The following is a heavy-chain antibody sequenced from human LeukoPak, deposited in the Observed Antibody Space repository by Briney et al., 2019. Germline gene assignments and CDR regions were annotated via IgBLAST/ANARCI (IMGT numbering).Heavy chain of an antibody. CDR2: ISGSGGST. Sequence: GGSLRLSCAASGFTFSSYAMSWVRQAPGKGLEWVSAISGSGGSTYYADSVKGRLTISRDNSKNTLYLQMNSLRAEDTAVYYCAKTPDYDILTGFDYWGQGTLVTVSS. D-gene: IGHD3-9*01. CDR3: AKTPDYDILTGFDY. V-gene: IGHV3-23*01. CDR1: GFTFSSYA. J-gene: IGHJ4*02.